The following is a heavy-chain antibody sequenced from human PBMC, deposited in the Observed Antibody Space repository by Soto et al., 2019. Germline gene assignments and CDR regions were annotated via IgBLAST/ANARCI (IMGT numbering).Heavy chain of an antibody. CDR2: IVPTLRLT. V-gene: IGHV1-69*08. J-gene: IGHJ4*02. CDR3: ATEKYGAGRVGVYD. CDR1: GDTSTIYT. D-gene: IGHD2-8*01. Sequence: QVQLVQSGAEVKKPGSSLKVSCETSGDTSTIYTITWVRQAPGQGLQWMGRIVPTLRLTNYAQEFEARLTRAAATSTITAHLELSSLTSEDTAVYYCATEKYGAGRVGVYDWGQGTTVTVSS.